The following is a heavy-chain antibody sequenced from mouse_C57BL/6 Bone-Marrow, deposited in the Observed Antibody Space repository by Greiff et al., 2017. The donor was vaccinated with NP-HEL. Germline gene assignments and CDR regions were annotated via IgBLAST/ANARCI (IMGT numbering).Heavy chain of an antibody. CDR1: GFTFNTYA. V-gene: IGHV10-3*01. D-gene: IGHD2-4*01. CDR2: IRSKSSNYAT. J-gene: IGHJ4*01. Sequence: EVQLVESGGGLVQPKGSLKLSCAASGFTFNTYAMHWVRQAPGKGLEWVARIRSKSSNYATYYADSVKDRFTISRDDSQSMLYLQMNNLKTEDTAMYYCVRAKGDDYDDGHYYAMDYWGQGTSVTVSS. CDR3: VRAKGDDYDDGHYYAMDY.